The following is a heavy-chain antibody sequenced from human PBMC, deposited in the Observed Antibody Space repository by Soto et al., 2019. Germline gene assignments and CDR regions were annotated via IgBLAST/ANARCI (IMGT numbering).Heavy chain of an antibody. J-gene: IGHJ4*02. D-gene: IGHD2-21*02. Sequence: QITLKESGPTLVKPTQTLTLTCTFSGFSLSTSGVGVGWIRQPPGKALEWLALIYWNDDKRYSPSLKSRLTIPKDTSKNQVVLTMTNMDPVDTATYYCALSYCGGDCYSWYFDYWGQGTLVTVSS. CDR3: ALSYCGGDCYSWYFDY. CDR1: GFSLSTSGVG. V-gene: IGHV2-5*01. CDR2: IYWNDDK.